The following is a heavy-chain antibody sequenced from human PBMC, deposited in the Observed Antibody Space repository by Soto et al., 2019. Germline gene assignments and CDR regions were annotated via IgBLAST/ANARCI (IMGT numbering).Heavy chain of an antibody. CDR3: ARHPGIAAHFDF. Sequence: SETLSLTCTVSGGSVSSGSYYWSWIRQPPGKGLEWIGYIYYSGSTNYNPSLKSRVTISVDTSKNQFSLKLRSVTAADTSVYYCARHPGIAAHFDFWGQGTPVTVSS. D-gene: IGHD6-13*01. J-gene: IGHJ4*02. CDR2: IYYSGST. V-gene: IGHV4-61*01. CDR1: GGSVSSGSYY.